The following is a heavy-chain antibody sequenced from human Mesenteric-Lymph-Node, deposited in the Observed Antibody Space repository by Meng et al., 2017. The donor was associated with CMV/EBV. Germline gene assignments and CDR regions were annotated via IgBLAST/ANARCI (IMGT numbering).Heavy chain of an antibody. CDR3: TTTTHCSSTRCHDY. J-gene: IGHJ4*02. CDR2: IKTKTDGGTT. V-gene: IGHV3-15*01. CDR1: GCTFSYAW. Sequence: GCTFSYAWMSWVRQAPGKGLEWVGRIKTKTDGGTTDYAAPVKGRFTISRDDSKNTLYLQMNSLKTADTAVYYCTTTTHCSSTRCHDYWGQGTLVTVSS. D-gene: IGHD2-2*01.